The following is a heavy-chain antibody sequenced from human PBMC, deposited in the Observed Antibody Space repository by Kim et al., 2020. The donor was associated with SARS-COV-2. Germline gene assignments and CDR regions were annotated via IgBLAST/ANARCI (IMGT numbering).Heavy chain of an antibody. CDR1: GFTFSSYS. D-gene: IGHD2-2*02. J-gene: IGHJ4*02. V-gene: IGHV3-21*01. CDR2: ISSSSSYI. CDR3: ARDRASILHLGYCSSTSCYIFDY. Sequence: GGSLRLSCAASGFTFSSYSMNWVRQAPGKGLEWVSSISSSSSYIYYADSVKGRFTISRDNAKNSLYLQMNSLRAEDTAVYYCARDRASILHLGYCSSTSCYIFDYWGQGTLVTVSS.